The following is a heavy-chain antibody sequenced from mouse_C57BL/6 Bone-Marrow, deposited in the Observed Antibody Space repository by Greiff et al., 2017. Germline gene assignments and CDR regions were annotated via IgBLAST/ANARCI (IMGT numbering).Heavy chain of an antibody. CDR2: IYPRDGST. CDR1: GYTFTSYD. J-gene: IGHJ3*01. CDR3: ATRGYGSNAWFAY. Sequence: QVQLQQSGPELVKPGASVKLSCKASGYTFTSYDINWVKQRPGQGLEWIGWIYPRDGSTKYNEKFKGKATLTVDTSSSTAYMELHSLTSEDAAVYYCATRGYGSNAWFAYWGQGTLVTVSA. D-gene: IGHD1-1*01. V-gene: IGHV1-85*01.